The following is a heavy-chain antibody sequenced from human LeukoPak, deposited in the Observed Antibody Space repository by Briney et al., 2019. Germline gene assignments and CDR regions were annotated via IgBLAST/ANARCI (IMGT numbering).Heavy chain of an antibody. V-gene: IGHV5-51*01. Sequence: GESLKISCKGSGYIFTSYWIGWVRQMPGQGLEWMGIIYPGDSDIRYSPSFQGQVTISADKSLNTAYLQWSSLKASDTAMYYCARLPYCGDDCYRHFDYWGQGTLVTVSS. J-gene: IGHJ4*02. CDR1: GYIFTSYW. CDR2: IYPGDSDI. D-gene: IGHD2-21*02. CDR3: ARLPYCGDDCYRHFDY.